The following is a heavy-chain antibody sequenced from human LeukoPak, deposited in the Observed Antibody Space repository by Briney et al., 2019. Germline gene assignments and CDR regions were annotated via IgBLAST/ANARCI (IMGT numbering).Heavy chain of an antibody. CDR2: IANTYSGNTI. CDR1: GFTFSDYY. CDR3: ARDEEFDY. Sequence: GGSLRLSCAASGFTFSDYYMTWIRQAPGKGLEWVSYIANTYSGNTICYADSVKGRFTISRDNAKNSLYLQMNSLRDEDTAVYYCARDEEFDYWGQGTLVTVSS. J-gene: IGHJ4*02. V-gene: IGHV3-11*04.